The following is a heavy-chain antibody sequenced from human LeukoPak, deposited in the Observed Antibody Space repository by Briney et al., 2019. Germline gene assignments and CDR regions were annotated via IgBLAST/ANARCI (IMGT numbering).Heavy chain of an antibody. J-gene: IGHJ3*02. CDR2: IYYSGST. CDR1: GGSISSSSYY. V-gene: IGHV4-39*07. Sequence: SETLSLTCTVSGGSISSSSYYWGWIRQPPGTGLEWIGSIYYSGSTYYNPSLKSRVTISVDTSKNQFSLKLSSVTAADTAVYYCARPRDRIRDYGGKRHAFDIWGQGTMVTVSS. D-gene: IGHD4-23*01. CDR3: ARPRDRIRDYGGKRHAFDI.